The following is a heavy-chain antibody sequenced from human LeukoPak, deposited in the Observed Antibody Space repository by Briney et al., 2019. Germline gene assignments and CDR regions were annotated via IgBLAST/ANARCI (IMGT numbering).Heavy chain of an antibody. CDR3: AKVRRIAAGDWFDP. CDR2: ISYDGSNK. D-gene: IGHD6-13*01. V-gene: IGHV3-30*04. J-gene: IGHJ5*02. CDR1: GFTFSSYA. Sequence: GGSLRLSCAASGFTFSSYAMHWVRQAPGKGLEWVAVISYDGSNKYYADSVKGRFTISRDNSKNTLYLQMNSLRAEDTAVYYCAKVRRIAAGDWFDPWGQGTLVTVSS.